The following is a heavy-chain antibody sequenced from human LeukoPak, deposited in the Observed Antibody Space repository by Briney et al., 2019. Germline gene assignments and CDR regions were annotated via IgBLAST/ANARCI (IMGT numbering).Heavy chain of an antibody. J-gene: IGHJ4*02. CDR1: GFAFSSLA. CDR2: ISYDGNNQ. D-gene: IGHD3-10*01. V-gene: IGHV3-30-3*01. CDR3: AKRGPDYYFDF. Sequence: PGGSLRLSCAVSGFAFSSLAMHWVRQAPGKGLEWVAFISYDGNNQYYADSVKGRFTISRDNSKNTLYLQMNSLRAEDTAIYYCAKRGPDYYFDFWGQGTLVTVSS.